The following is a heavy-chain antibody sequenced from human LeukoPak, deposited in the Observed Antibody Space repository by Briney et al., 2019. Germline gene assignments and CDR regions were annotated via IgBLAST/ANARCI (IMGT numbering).Heavy chain of an antibody. Sequence: GASVKVSCKASGGTFSSYAISWVRQAPGQGLEWMGGIIPIFGTANYAQKFQGRVTITADESTSTAYMELSSLRSEDTAVYYCARDSPGYGGSSYWGQGTLVTVSS. CDR2: IIPIFGTA. CDR3: ARDSPGYGGSSY. D-gene: IGHD5-12*01. J-gene: IGHJ4*02. V-gene: IGHV1-69*13. CDR1: GGTFSSYA.